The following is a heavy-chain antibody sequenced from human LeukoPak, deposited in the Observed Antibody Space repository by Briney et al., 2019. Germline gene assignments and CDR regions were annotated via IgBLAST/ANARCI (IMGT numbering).Heavy chain of an antibody. D-gene: IGHD4/OR15-4a*01. CDR1: GFTFSTYG. J-gene: IGHJ4*02. V-gene: IGHV3-33*01. CDR2: IWYDGSNK. CDR3: ARDVRFDY. Sequence: GGSLRLSCAASGFTFSTYGMHWVRQAPGKGLEWVAVIWYDGSNKYYADSVKGRFTISRDNSKNTLYLQVNSLTAEDTAVYHCARDVRFDYWGQGTLVTVSS.